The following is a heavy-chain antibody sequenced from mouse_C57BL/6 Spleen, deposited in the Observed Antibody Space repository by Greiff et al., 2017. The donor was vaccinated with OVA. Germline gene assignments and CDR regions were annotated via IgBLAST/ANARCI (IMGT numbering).Heavy chain of an antibody. J-gene: IGHJ4*01. CDR2: IDPSDSYT. V-gene: IGHV1-69*01. Sequence: QVQLQQPGAELVMPGASVKLSCKASGYTFTSYWMHWVKQRPGQGLEWIGEIDPSDSYTNYNQKFKGKSTLTVDKSSSTAYMQLSSLTSEESAVDYCARPRDGGGEPDYWGQGTSVTVSS. CDR1: GYTFTSYW. CDR3: ARPRDGGGEPDY.